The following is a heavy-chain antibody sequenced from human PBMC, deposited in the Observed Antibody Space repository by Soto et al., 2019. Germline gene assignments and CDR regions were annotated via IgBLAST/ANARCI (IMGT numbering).Heavy chain of an antibody. CDR2: VIPILGIA. CDR1: GGTFSSYI. Sequence: QVQLVQSGAEVKKPGSSVKVSCKASGGTFSSYIISWVRQAPGQGLEWMGRVIPILGIANYAQTFQGRVTITSDKSTTTAYMKLSSLRSEDTAVYYCARFPQTAIVGAAYFDYWGQGTLVTVSS. J-gene: IGHJ4*02. V-gene: IGHV1-69*02. D-gene: IGHD1-26*01. CDR3: ARFPQTAIVGAAYFDY.